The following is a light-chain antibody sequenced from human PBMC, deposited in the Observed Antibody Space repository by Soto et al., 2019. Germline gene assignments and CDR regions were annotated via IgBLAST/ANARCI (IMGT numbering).Light chain of an antibody. Sequence: DIQMTQSPSSLSASVGDRVTITCRASQGIRDALGWYQQKPGKVPKRLIYSASSLQNGVPSRFSGSGSETVFTLTISSLQPEDFATYYCQQSYSTPPITFGQGTRLEIK. CDR3: QQSYSTPPIT. V-gene: IGKV1-17*01. J-gene: IGKJ5*01. CDR2: SAS. CDR1: QGIRDA.